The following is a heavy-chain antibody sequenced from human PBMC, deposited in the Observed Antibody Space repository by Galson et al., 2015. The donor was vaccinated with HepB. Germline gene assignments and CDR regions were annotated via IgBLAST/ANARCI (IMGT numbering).Heavy chain of an antibody. D-gene: IGHD3-22*01. J-gene: IGHJ4*02. CDR2: IKQDGSEK. V-gene: IGHV3-7*03. CDR3: ARVMPITMIVVGTETGWYFDY. CDR1: GFTFSSYW. Sequence: SLRLSCAASGFTFSSYWMSWVRQAPGKGLEWVANIKQDGSEKYYVDSVKGRFTISRDNAKNSLYLQMNSLRAEATAVYYCARVMPITMIVVGTETGWYFDYPCQGTLVTVSS.